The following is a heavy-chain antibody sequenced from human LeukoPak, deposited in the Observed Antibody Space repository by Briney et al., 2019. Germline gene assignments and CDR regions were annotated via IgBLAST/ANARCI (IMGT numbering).Heavy chain of an antibody. J-gene: IGHJ4*02. CDR1: GFTFSSYA. CDR2: ISGSGGGT. V-gene: IGHV3-23*01. D-gene: IGHD3-10*01. Sequence: GGSLRLSCAASGFTFSSYAMSWVRQAPGKGLEWVSAISGSGGGTYYTDSVKGRFTISRDNSKNTLYLQMNSLRAEDTAVYYCAKGVTYYYGSGSYSFDYWGQGTLVTVSS. CDR3: AKGVTYYYGSGSYSFDY.